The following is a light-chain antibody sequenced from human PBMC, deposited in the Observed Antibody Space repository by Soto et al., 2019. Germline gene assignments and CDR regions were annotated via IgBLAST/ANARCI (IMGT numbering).Light chain of an antibody. V-gene: IGKV1-13*02. CDR3: QQFNSYPWT. J-gene: IGKJ1*01. Sequence: AIQLTQSPSSLSASVGDRVTITCRASQGIASALAWYQQKPGKAPNLLIYHASSLESGVPSRFSGSGSGTDFTLTISSLQPEDSATYHCQQFNSYPWTFGQGTKVDIK. CDR2: HAS. CDR1: QGIASA.